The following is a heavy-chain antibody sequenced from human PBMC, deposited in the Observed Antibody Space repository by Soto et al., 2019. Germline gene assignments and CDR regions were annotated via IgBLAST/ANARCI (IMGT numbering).Heavy chain of an antibody. D-gene: IGHD6-19*01. CDR2: TYYRSKWYN. CDR1: GDSVSSNSAA. CDR3: ARAEQWLVKGYYGMDV. V-gene: IGHV6-1*01. J-gene: IGHJ6*02. Sequence: SQTLSLTCAISGDSVSSNSAAWNWIRQSPSRGLEWLGRTYYRSKWYNDYAVSVKSRITINPDTSKNQFSLQLNSVTPEDTAVYYCARAEQWLVKGYYGMDVWGQGTTVTVSS.